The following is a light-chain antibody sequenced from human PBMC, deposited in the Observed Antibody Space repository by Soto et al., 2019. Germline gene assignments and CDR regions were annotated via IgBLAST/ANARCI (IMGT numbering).Light chain of an antibody. CDR1: NSNIGSHA. Sequence: QSVLTQPPSASGTPGQGVNISCSGSNSNIGSHAVNWYQQLPGMAPRLLIYNTNRRHPGVPDRFSASKSGMSASLAISGLQVDDEADYFCASWDDSLDGPRLFGGGTKLTVL. CDR2: NTN. V-gene: IGLV1-44*01. CDR3: ASWDDSLDGPRL. J-gene: IGLJ3*02.